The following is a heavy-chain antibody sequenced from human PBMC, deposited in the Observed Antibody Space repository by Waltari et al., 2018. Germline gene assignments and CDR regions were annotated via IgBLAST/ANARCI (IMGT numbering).Heavy chain of an antibody. J-gene: IGHJ4*02. Sequence: QLQLQESGPGLVKPSETLSLTCTVSGGSISSRSYYWGWIRQPPGKGLEWIGSIYYSGSTYYNPSLKSRVTISVDTSKNQFSLKLSSVTAADTAVYYCARHLIAARSRYFDYWGQGTLVTVSS. CDR3: ARHLIAARSRYFDY. CDR2: IYYSGST. V-gene: IGHV4-39*07. D-gene: IGHD6-6*01. CDR1: GGSISSRSYY.